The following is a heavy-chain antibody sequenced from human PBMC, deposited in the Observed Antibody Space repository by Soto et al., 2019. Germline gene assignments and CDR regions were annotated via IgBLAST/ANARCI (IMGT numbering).Heavy chain of an antibody. D-gene: IGHD2-2*01. J-gene: IGHJ6*03. Sequence: EASVKVSCKASGYTFTSYYINWVRQATGQGLEWMGWMNPNSGNTGYAQKFQGRVTMTRNTSISTAYMELSSLRSEDTAVYYCAREGYCSSTSCYGFYYYYYMDVWGKGTTVTVSS. CDR2: MNPNSGNT. CDR3: AREGYCSSTSCYGFYYYYYMDV. V-gene: IGHV1-8*01. CDR1: GYTFTSYY.